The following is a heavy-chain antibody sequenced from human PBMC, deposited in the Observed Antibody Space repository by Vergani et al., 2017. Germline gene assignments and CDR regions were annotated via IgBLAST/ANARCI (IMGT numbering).Heavy chain of an antibody. CDR1: DGPIRNANYF. Sequence: QVRLQESGPGLVKPSQTLSLTCTVSDGPIRNANYFWTWIRQATGEPLEWIGRVFVSGTTNVNPSLKSRVSMAIDKSKNQFSLDLKYVTAADTAIYYCARDSQAAKFDLWGRGTLVRVSS. V-gene: IGHV4-61*02. CDR2: VFVSGTT. D-gene: IGHD6-13*01. J-gene: IGHJ2*01. CDR3: ARDSQAAKFDL.